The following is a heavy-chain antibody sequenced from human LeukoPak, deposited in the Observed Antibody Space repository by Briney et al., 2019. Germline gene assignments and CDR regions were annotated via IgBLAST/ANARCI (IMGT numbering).Heavy chain of an antibody. Sequence: GASVKVSCKASGGTFSSYAISWVRQAPGQGLEWMGGIIPIFGTANYAQKFQGRVTITADESTSTAYMELSSLRSEDTAVYYCARDSGIGYSCGYFDYWGQGTLVTVSS. J-gene: IGHJ4*02. V-gene: IGHV1-69*01. D-gene: IGHD5-18*01. CDR1: GGTFSSYA. CDR3: ARDSGIGYSCGYFDY. CDR2: IIPIFGTA.